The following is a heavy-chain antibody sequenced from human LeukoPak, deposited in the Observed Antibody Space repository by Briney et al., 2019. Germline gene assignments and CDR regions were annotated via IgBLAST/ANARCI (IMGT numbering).Heavy chain of an antibody. CDR2: ITSSSSYI. CDR3: ARNLGGPTWYYLDY. CDR1: GFTFSSYS. Sequence: GGSLRLSCAASGFTFSSYSMNWVRQAPGKGLEWVSSITSSSSYIYYADSVKGRFTISRDNAKNSLYLQMNSLRAADTAIYYCARNLGGPTWYYLDYWGRGVLVTVSS. V-gene: IGHV3-21*01. D-gene: IGHD3-3*01. J-gene: IGHJ4*02.